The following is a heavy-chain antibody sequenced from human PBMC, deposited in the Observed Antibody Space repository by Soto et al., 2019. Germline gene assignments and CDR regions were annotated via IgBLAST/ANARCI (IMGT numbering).Heavy chain of an antibody. D-gene: IGHD6-13*01. CDR2: IITAFGPA. CDR1: GGTLNNYA. V-gene: IGHV1-69*01. J-gene: IGHJ4*02. CDR3: AAGGSWASLDN. Sequence: QVQLVQSGAEVKKPGSSLKVSCTASGGTLNNYAISWLRQAPGQGLEWMGGIITAFGPAIYAQKFQGRVSITADETTQTAHMDLRSRRSEDTAVYYCAAGGSWASLDNWGQGTLVTVSS.